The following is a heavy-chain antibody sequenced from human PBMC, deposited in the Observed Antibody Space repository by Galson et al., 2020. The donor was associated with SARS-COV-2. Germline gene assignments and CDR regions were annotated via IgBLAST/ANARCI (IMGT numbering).Heavy chain of an antibody. CDR1: GFTFSSYA. V-gene: IGHV3-23*01. D-gene: IGHD3-22*01. Sequence: GGSLRLSCSASGFTFSSYAISWVRQAPGTGLEWVSVVSVTGSSTYYADSVKGRFTISRDNSKNTLFLQMNSLRAEDTAVYYCAKGSSGYYYDNWFEPWGQGTLVTVSS. CDR2: VSVTGSST. J-gene: IGHJ5*02. CDR3: AKGSSGYYYDNWFEP.